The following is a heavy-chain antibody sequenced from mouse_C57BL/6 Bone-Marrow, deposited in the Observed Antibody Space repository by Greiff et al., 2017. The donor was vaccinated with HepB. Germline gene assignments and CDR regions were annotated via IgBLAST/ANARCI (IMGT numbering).Heavy chain of an antibody. CDR1: GYTFTSYG. CDR2: IYPRSGNT. Sequence: QVQLQQSGAELARPGASVKLSCKASGYTFTSYGISWVKQRTEQGLEWIGEIYPRSGNTYYNEKFKGKATLTADKSSSTAYMELRSLTSEDSAVYFCARKDYYGSSAWFAYWGQGTLVTVSA. J-gene: IGHJ3*01. V-gene: IGHV1-81*01. CDR3: ARKDYYGSSAWFAY. D-gene: IGHD1-1*01.